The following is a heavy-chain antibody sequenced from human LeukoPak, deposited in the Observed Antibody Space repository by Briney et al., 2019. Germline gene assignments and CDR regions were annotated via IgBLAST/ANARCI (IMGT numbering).Heavy chain of an antibody. Sequence: ASVKVACKLSGYTLAELSMHGVREARGKGLEWMGGFDPEDGETIYAQKFQGRVTMSEDTSTDTAYMELSSLRSEDTAVYYCARGPARGNWFDPWGQGTLVTVSS. V-gene: IGHV1-24*01. CDR2: FDPEDGET. J-gene: IGHJ5*02. CDR3: ARGPARGNWFDP. CDR1: GYTLAELS. D-gene: IGHD3-16*01.